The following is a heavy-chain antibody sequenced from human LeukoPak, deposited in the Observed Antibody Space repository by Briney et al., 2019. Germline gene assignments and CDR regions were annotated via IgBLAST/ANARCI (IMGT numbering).Heavy chain of an antibody. D-gene: IGHD6-25*01. J-gene: IGHJ4*02. Sequence: PSETLSLTCAVYGGSFSGYYRSWIRQPPGKGLEWIGEINHSGSTNYNPSLKSRVTISVDTSKNQFSLKLSSVTAADTAVYYCARDAGSRGIYWGQGTLVTVSS. CDR1: GGSFSGYY. CDR3: ARDAGSRGIY. CDR2: INHSGST. V-gene: IGHV4-34*01.